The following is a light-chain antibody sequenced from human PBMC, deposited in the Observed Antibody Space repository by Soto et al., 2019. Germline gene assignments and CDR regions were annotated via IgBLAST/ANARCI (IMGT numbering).Light chain of an antibody. V-gene: IGKV1-5*01. Sequence: DVQMTQSPSTLSASVGDRVTITCRASKSISNWLAWYQQKPGKAPKLLIFDASIMESGVPSRFSGSGSGTEFTLTISSLQPDDFATYYCQHYNSYSEAFGQGTKVDIK. CDR1: KSISNW. CDR3: QHYNSYSEA. J-gene: IGKJ1*01. CDR2: DAS.